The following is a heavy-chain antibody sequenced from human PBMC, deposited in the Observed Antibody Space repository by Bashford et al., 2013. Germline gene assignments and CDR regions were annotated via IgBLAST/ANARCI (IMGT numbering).Heavy chain of an antibody. Sequence: GGSLRLSCAASGFTFSSYAMSWVRQAPGKGLEWVSAISGSGGSTYYADSVKGRFTISRDNSKNTLYLQMNSLRAEDTAVYYCAKGRGYSSSWPNNWFDPWGQGTLVTVSS. V-gene: IGHV3-23*01. CDR1: GFTFSSYA. J-gene: IGHJ5*02. D-gene: IGHD6-13*01. CDR2: ISGSGGST. CDR3: AKGRGYSSSWPNNWFDP.